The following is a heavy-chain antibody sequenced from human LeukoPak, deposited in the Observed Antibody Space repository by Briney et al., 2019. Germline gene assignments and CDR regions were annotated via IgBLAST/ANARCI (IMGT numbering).Heavy chain of an antibody. D-gene: IGHD3-22*01. CDR1: GYTFTSYG. J-gene: IGHJ4*02. CDR3: ARADLIKYYDSSGYYSRFDY. Sequence: VASVKVSCKASGYTFTSYGISWVRRAPGQGLEWMGWITTYNGNTNYPQKYQGRVTMTTDTSTSTAYMELRSLRSDDTAVYYCARADLIKYYDSSGYYSRFDYWGQGTLVTVSS. V-gene: IGHV1-18*01. CDR2: ITTYNGNT.